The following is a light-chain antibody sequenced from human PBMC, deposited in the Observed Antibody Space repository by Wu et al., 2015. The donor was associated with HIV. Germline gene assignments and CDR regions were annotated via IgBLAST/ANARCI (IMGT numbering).Light chain of an antibody. CDR1: QSINYN. CDR2: SAS. Sequence: EIVMTQSPATPSVSPGERATLSCRASQSINYNLAWYQQKPGLPPRLLIYSASSRATHIPDRFSGSGSGTDFTLTISRLEPEDFAVYYCQQYGSSPWTFGQGTKVEIK. V-gene: IGKV3-20*01. J-gene: IGKJ1*01. CDR3: QQYGSSPWT.